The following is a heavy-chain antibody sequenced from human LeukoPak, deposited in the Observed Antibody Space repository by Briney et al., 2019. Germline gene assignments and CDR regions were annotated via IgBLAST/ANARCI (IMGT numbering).Heavy chain of an antibody. CDR1: GYSISSGYY. CDR3: ARDFLAAAGTDWFDP. Sequence: SETLSLTCTVSGYSISSGYYWGWIRQPPGKGLEWIGRIYTSGSTNYNPSLKSRVTMSVDTSKNQFSLKLSSVTAADTAVYYCARDFLAAAGTDWFDPWGQGTLVTVSS. V-gene: IGHV4-38-2*02. D-gene: IGHD6-13*01. J-gene: IGHJ5*02. CDR2: IYTSGST.